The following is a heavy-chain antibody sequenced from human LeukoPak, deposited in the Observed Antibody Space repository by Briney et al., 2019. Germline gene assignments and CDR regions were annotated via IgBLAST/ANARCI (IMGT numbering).Heavy chain of an antibody. CDR3: ATTYYFDSTFMDV. CDR2: IYPSDSNT. D-gene: IGHD3-22*01. V-gene: IGHV5-51*01. J-gene: IGHJ6*02. Sequence: GESLKISCKGSGYTFASYWIGWVRQMPGKGLEWMGLIYPSDSNTRYSPSFQGQVTISADKSISTAFLQWSSLKASDTAMYYCATTYYFDSTFMDVWGQGTTVTVSS. CDR1: GYTFASYW.